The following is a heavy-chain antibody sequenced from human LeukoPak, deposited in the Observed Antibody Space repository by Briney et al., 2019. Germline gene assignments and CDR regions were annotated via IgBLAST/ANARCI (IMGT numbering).Heavy chain of an antibody. V-gene: IGHV1-8*01. Sequence: ASVKVSCKASGYTFSDYDINWVRQAAGQGLEWMGWMNPNSGNTGYAQKFQGRVTMTRDTSTSTAYMELSSLTSDDTAVYYCVRLRVREVIGPWGQGALVTVAS. CDR1: GYTFSDYD. D-gene: IGHD3-10*01. J-gene: IGHJ5*02. CDR3: VRLRVREVIGP. CDR2: MNPNSGNT.